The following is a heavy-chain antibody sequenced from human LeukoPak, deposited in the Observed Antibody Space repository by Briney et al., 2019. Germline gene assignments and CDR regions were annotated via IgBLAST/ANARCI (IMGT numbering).Heavy chain of an antibody. CDR2: IYYSGST. D-gene: IGHD6-6*01. V-gene: IGHV4-59*01. CDR1: GGSISSYY. Sequence: SETLSLTCTVSGGSISSYYWSWIRQPPGKGLEWMGYIYYSGSTNYNPSLKSRVTISLDTSKNQFSLKLTSVTAADTAVYYCARGRIIAARPVDYWGQGTLVTVSS. CDR3: ARGRIIAARPVDY. J-gene: IGHJ4*02.